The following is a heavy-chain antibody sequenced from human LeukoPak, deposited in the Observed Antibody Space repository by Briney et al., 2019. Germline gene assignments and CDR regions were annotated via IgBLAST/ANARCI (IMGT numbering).Heavy chain of an antibody. V-gene: IGHV3-48*03. J-gene: IGHJ4*02. CDR2: ISSSGSTI. D-gene: IGHD3-10*01. CDR1: GFTFSSYE. CDR3: ATTYYYGSGSYYEELEGHDY. Sequence: PGGPLRLSCAASGFTFSSYEMNWVRQAPGKGLEWVSYISSSGSTIYYADSVKGRFTISRDNAKNSLYLQMNSLRAEDTAVYYCATTYYYGSGSYYEELEGHDYWGQGTLVTVSS.